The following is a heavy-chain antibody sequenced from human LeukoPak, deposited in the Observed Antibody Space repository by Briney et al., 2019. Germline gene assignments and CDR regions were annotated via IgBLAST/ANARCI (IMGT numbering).Heavy chain of an antibody. CDR2: INWNGGST. V-gene: IGHV3-20*04. D-gene: IGHD6-19*01. Sequence: GGSLRLSCAASGFTLSNAWMNWVRQAPGKGLEWVSGINWNGGSTGYADSVKGRFTISRDNAKNSLYLQMSSLRAEDTALYYCARGAVAGDAFDIWGQGTMVTVSS. CDR1: GFTLSNAW. J-gene: IGHJ3*02. CDR3: ARGAVAGDAFDI.